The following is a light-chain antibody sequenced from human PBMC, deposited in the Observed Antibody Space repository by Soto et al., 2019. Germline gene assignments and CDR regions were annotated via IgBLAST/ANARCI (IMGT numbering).Light chain of an antibody. Sequence: DIQMTQSPSSLSASVGDRVTITCQASQDISNYLNWYQQKPGKAPKLLIYDASNLETGVPSRFSGSGSGTDFTFTISSLQPEDIETYYCQQYDNLLMYTFGQGTKVDIK. CDR2: DAS. CDR3: QQYDNLLMYT. CDR1: QDISNY. J-gene: IGKJ2*01. V-gene: IGKV1-33*01.